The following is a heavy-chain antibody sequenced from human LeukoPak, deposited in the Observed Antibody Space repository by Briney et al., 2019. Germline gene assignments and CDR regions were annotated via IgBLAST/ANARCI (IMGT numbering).Heavy chain of an antibody. CDR3: ARVDLYGSAWGTFDY. D-gene: IGHD6-19*01. CDR2: ISSTSSTI. J-gene: IGHJ4*02. Sequence: GGSLRLSCAASGFTFSSYTMNWVRQAPGKGLEWVSYISSTSSTIYYADSVQGRFTISRDNAKNSLYLQMNSLRDEDTAVYYRARVDLYGSAWGTFDYWGQGTLVTVSS. V-gene: IGHV3-48*02. CDR1: GFTFSSYT.